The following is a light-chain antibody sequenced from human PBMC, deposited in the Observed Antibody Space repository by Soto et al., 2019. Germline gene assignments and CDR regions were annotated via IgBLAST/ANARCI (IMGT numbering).Light chain of an antibody. CDR2: DVS. CDR1: SSDVGGYNY. J-gene: IGLJ2*01. Sequence: QSALTQPASVSGSPGQSITISCTGTSSDVGGYNYVSWYQQHPGKAPKLMIYDVSNRPSGVSNPVSGSKSGNTASLTISGLQAEDEADYYCSSYTSSRTLEVFGGGTKLTVL. V-gene: IGLV2-14*01. CDR3: SSYTSSRTLEV.